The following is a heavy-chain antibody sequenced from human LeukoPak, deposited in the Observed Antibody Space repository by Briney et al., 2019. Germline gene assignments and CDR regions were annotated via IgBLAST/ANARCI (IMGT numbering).Heavy chain of an antibody. V-gene: IGHV4-39*01. CDR3: VRLTPYYYYYMDV. CDR1: GGSISSSSYY. CDR2: IYYSGSI. J-gene: IGHJ6*03. Sequence: SETLSLTCTVSGGSISSSSYYWGSIRQPPGKGLEWIGSIYYSGSIYCNPSLKSRVTISVDTSKNQFSLKLSSVTAADTAVYYCVRLTPYYYYYMDVWGKGTTVTVSS. D-gene: IGHD4-23*01.